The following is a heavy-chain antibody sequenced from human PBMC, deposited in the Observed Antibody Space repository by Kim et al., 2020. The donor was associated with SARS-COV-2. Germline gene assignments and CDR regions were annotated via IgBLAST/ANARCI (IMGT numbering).Heavy chain of an antibody. CDR3: ARVMRGRITIFGVVGAFDY. CDR2: IYYSGST. Sequence: SETLSLTCTVSGGSISSGGYYWSWIRQYPGKGLEWIGYIYYSGSTYYNPSLKSRVTISVDTSKNQFSLKLSSVTAADTAVYYCARVMRGRITIFGVVGAFDYWGQGTLVTVSS. J-gene: IGHJ4*02. CDR1: GGSISSGGYY. V-gene: IGHV4-31*03. D-gene: IGHD3-3*01.